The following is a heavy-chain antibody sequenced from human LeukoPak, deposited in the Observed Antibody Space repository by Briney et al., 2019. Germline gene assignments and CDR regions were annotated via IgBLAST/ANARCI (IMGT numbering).Heavy chain of an antibody. CDR1: GGSISSYY. CDR3: ARGWGYYDSSGYGYYYYYGMDV. Sequence: SETLSLTCTVSGGSISSYYWSWIRQPPGKGLEWIGYIYYSGSTNYNPSLKSRVTISVDTSKNQFSLKLSSVTAADTAVYYCARGWGYYDSSGYGYYYYYGMDVWGQGTTVTVSS. D-gene: IGHD3-22*01. CDR2: IYYSGST. J-gene: IGHJ6*02. V-gene: IGHV4-59*01.